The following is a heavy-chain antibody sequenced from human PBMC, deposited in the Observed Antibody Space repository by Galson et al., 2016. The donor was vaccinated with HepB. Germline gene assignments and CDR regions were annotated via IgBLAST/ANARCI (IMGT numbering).Heavy chain of an antibody. J-gene: IGHJ4*02. V-gene: IGHV3-30*18. D-gene: IGHD2/OR15-2a*01. CDR1: GFTFSNYG. CDR2: DSMDGRRK. CDR3: AKRHEYCPAVGCSVDY. Sequence: SLRLTCAASGFTFSNYGMHWVRQAPGKGLEWVAADSMDGRRKFYADSVKGRFTISRDNSNNMLFLQMRSLRTDDTAIYYCAKRHEYCPAVGCSVDYWGQGTLVSVSS.